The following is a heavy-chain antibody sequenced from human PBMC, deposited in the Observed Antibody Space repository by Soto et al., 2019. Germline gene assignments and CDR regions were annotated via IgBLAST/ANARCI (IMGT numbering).Heavy chain of an antibody. CDR3: ARADPDASVGY. CDR1: GGSMSSYY. CDR2: ISYSGGT. D-gene: IGHD2-15*01. J-gene: IGHJ4*02. V-gene: IGHV4-59*12. Sequence: SETLSLTCTVSGGSMSSYYWTWLRQSPGRGLGWIGYISYSGGTYYNPSLKSRVTISADTSKNQFSLRMNSMIAADTAVYYCARADPDASVGYWGQGTLVTVSS.